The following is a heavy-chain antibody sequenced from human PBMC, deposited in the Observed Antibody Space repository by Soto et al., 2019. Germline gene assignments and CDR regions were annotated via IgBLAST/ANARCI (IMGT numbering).Heavy chain of an antibody. D-gene: IGHD1-26*01. Sequence: QVHLVESGGGVVQPGRSLELSCAASGFTFNTYGMHWVRQAPGKGLEWVAAISYDGINKYYADSVKGRFTISRDNPMNTHSGQMSSLRPEDTAVYYCARSPQPTRGIHWYFDLWGRGIVVTVSS. CDR2: ISYDGINK. CDR1: GFTFNTYG. V-gene: IGHV3-30*03. CDR3: ARSPQPTRGIHWYFDL. J-gene: IGHJ2*01.